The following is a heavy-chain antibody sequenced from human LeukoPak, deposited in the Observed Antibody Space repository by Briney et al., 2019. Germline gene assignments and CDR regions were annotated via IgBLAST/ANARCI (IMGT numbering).Heavy chain of an antibody. J-gene: IGHJ3*02. Sequence: KAGGSLRLSCAASGFTFRDHFMSWIRQAPGKGLEWLSYISPTGSTINYADSVRGRFTISRDNAQSSLYLQMNGLRADDMAVYYCAKDLGGNWNYRPAFDIWGQGTLVAVSS. V-gene: IGHV3-11*01. CDR1: GFTFRDHF. CDR2: ISPTGSTI. CDR3: AKDLGGNWNYRPAFDI. D-gene: IGHD1-7*01.